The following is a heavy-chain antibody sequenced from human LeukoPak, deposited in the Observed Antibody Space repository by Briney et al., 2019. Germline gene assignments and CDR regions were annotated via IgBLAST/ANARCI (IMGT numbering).Heavy chain of an antibody. J-gene: IGHJ3*02. CDR2: ISGDGRDA. CDR1: GFTFDDYA. V-gene: IGHV3-43*02. Sequence: GGSLRLSCAASGFTFDDYAMHWVRQAPGKGLEWVSLISGDGRDAYYGDFVKGRFTISRDNINNSLYLQMNNLRTEDTVLYYCAKDRVLAYQDTADSFDMCGQGTVVTVSS. D-gene: IGHD2-21*01. CDR3: AKDRVLAYQDTADSFDM.